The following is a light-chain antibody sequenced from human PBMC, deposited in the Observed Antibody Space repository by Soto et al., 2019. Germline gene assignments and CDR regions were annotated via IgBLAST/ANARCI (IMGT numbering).Light chain of an antibody. CDR1: QSLVHSNGNYF. CDR2: WGF. Sequence: DIVMTQSPLSLPVTPGEPASISCRSSQSLVHSNGNYFFAWYLQKPGQSPQLLIYWGFNRASGVPDRFSGSASGTDFTLKITRVEAEDVGVYYCMQALQTPYTFGQGTNLEI. V-gene: IGKV2-28*01. J-gene: IGKJ2*01. CDR3: MQALQTPYT.